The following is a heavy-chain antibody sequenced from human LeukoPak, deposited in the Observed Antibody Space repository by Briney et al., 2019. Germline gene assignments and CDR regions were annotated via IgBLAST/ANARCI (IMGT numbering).Heavy chain of an antibody. CDR1: GFIFSTYG. V-gene: IGHV3-30*03. CDR2: ISYDGNNK. D-gene: IGHD4/OR15-4a*01. J-gene: IGHJ4*02. Sequence: GGSLRLSCVASGFIFSTYGMHWVRQAAGKGLEWVAVISYDGNNKYYADSVKGRFTISRDNSKNTLYLQMNSLRAEDTAVYYCARRAGAYSHPYDYWGQGTLVTVSS. CDR3: ARRAGAYSHPYDY.